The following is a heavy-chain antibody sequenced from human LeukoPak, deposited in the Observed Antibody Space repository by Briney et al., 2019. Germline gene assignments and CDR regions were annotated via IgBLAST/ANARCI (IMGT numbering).Heavy chain of an antibody. V-gene: IGHV1-18*01. CDR1: GYTFTSYG. CDR2: ISAYNGNT. Sequence: GASVKVSCKASGYTFTSYGISWVRQAPGQGLEWMGWISAYNGNTNYAQKLQGRVTMTTDTSTSTAYMELRSLRSDDTAVYYCVRYCSSTSCYQDYYYGMDVWGQGTTVTVSS. CDR3: VRYCSSTSCYQDYYYGMDV. D-gene: IGHD2-2*01. J-gene: IGHJ6*02.